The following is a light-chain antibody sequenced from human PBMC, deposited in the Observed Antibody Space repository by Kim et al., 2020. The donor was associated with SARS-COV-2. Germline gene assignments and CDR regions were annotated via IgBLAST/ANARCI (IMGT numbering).Light chain of an antibody. CDR1: QSISSY. CDR2: AAS. V-gene: IGKV1-39*01. Sequence: ASEGDRVTITCRASQSISSYLNWYQQKPGKAPTLLIYAASSLQSGVPSRFSGSGSGTDFTLTISSLQPEDFATYYCQQSYSTPQTFGQGTKVDIK. J-gene: IGKJ1*01. CDR3: QQSYSTPQT.